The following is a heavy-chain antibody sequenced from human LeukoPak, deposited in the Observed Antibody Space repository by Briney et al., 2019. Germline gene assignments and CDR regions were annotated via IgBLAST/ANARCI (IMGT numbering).Heavy chain of an antibody. CDR3: AKRNQLLYDYYYYYGMDV. Sequence: XGSLRPSCAASGFTFSSYAMSWVRQAPGKGLEWVSAISGSGGSTYYADSVKGRFTISRDNSKNTLYLQMNSLRAEDTAVYYCAKRNQLLYDYYYYYGMDVWGQGTTVTVSS. V-gene: IGHV3-23*01. CDR2: ISGSGGST. J-gene: IGHJ6*02. D-gene: IGHD2-2*02. CDR1: GFTFSSYA.